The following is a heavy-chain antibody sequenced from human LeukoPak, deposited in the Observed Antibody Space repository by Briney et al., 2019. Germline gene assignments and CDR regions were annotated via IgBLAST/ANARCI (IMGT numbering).Heavy chain of an antibody. Sequence: PGGSLRLSCAASGFTLSSYVMHWVRQAPGKGLEWVAVISYDGSNTYNADSVMGRFTISRDNSKNTVNLHMNSLRAEDTAVYYCARGDSSGYYGDDAFDIWGQGTMVTVSS. CDR3: ARGDSSGYYGDDAFDI. CDR1: GFTLSSYV. D-gene: IGHD3-22*01. J-gene: IGHJ3*02. CDR2: ISYDGSNT. V-gene: IGHV3-30*04.